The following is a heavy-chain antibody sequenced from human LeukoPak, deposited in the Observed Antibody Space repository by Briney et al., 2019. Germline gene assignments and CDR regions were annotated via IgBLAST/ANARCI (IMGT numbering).Heavy chain of an antibody. V-gene: IGHV3-30*04. Sequence: PGRSLRLSCAASGFTFSNYALHWVRQAPGKGLEWVAVISYDDTNKYYVDSVKGRFTISRDNSKNTLYLQMNSLRAEDTAVYYCARRKFGELSFDYWGQGTLVTVSS. D-gene: IGHD3-10*01. J-gene: IGHJ4*02. CDR1: GFTFSNYA. CDR3: ARRKFGELSFDY. CDR2: ISYDDTNK.